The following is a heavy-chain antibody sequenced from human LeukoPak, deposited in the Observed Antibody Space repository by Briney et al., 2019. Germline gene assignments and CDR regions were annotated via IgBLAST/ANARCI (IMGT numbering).Heavy chain of an antibody. Sequence: SETLSLTCAVSGYSISSGYYWGWIRQPPGKGLEWIGSIYHSGSTYYNPSLKSRVTISVDTSKNQFSLKLSSVTAADTAVYYCARRVTPPYRQWGAFDIWGQGTMVTVSS. CDR3: ARRVTPPYRQWGAFDI. D-gene: IGHD4-23*01. J-gene: IGHJ3*02. CDR1: GYSISSGYY. V-gene: IGHV4-38-2*01. CDR2: IYHSGST.